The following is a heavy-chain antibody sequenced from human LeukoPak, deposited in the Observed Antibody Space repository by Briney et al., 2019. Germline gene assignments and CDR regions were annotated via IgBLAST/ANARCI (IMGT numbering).Heavy chain of an antibody. Sequence: PSQTLSLTCTVSGVSISSGGHYWSWIRQRPGKGLEWIGYIFSSGHTYYNPSLKSRPTISVDTSENQFSLKLSSVTAADTAVYFCARLYCSSTGCPGYFDLWGRGTLVTVSS. V-gene: IGHV4-31*03. D-gene: IGHD2-2*01. J-gene: IGHJ2*01. CDR1: GVSISSGGHY. CDR2: IFSSGHT. CDR3: ARLYCSSTGCPGYFDL.